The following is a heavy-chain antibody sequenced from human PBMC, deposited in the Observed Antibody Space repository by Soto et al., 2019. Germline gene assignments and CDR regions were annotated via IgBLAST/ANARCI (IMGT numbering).Heavy chain of an antibody. D-gene: IGHD1-26*01. CDR1: GFTFSNVW. J-gene: IGHJ4*02. V-gene: IGHV3-15*01. CDR2: AKSESDGATT. CDR3: TTAAGGMWGADY. Sequence: PGGSLRLSCAASGFTFSNVWMSWVRQAPGKGLEWVGRAKSESDGATTDYAAPVKGRFTVSRDDSQNTLSLQMDSLKIEDTAVYFCTTAAGGMWGADYWGQGTPVTVSS.